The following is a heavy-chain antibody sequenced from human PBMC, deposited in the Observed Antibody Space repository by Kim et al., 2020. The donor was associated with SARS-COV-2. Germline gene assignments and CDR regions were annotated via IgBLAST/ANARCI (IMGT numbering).Heavy chain of an antibody. CDR3: ARDSGKGLLWFGPSHNYNWFDP. CDR2: INTNTGNP. CDR1: GYTFTSYA. V-gene: IGHV7-4-1*02. D-gene: IGHD3-10*01. J-gene: IGHJ5*02. Sequence: ASVKVSCKASGYTFTSYAMNWVRQAPGQGLEWMGWINTNTGNPTYAQGFTGRFVFSLDTSVSTAYLQISSLKAEDTAVYYCARDSGKGLLWFGPSHNYNWFDPWGQGTLVTVSS.